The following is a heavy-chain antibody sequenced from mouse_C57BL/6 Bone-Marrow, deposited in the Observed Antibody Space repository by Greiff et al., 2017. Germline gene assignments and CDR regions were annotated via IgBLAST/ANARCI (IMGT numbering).Heavy chain of an antibody. J-gene: IGHJ1*03. CDR1: GFNIKDDY. V-gene: IGHV14-4*01. CDR3: TSFITTVVAHWYFDV. Sequence: VQLQQSGAELVGPGASVKLSCTASGFNIKDDYMHWVKQRPEQGLEWIGWIDPENGDTEYASKFQGKATITADTSSNTAYLQLSSLTSEDTAVYYCTSFITTVVAHWYFDVWGTGTTVTVSS. D-gene: IGHD1-1*01. CDR2: IDPENGDT.